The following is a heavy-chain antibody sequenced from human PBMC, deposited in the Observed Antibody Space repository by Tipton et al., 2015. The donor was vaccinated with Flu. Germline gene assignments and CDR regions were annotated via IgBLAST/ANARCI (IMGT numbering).Heavy chain of an antibody. CDR3: ARDRLSSSSRYGMDV. Sequence: SLRLSCVASGFTFSTFWMSWVRQAPGKGLEWVATIKHDGGEEYCVDSVKGRFTISRDNAKNSLYLQMNSLRAEDTAVYYCARDRLSSSSRYGMDVWGQGTTVTVSS. CDR2: IKHDGGEE. CDR1: GFTFSTFW. J-gene: IGHJ6*02. D-gene: IGHD6-6*01. V-gene: IGHV3-7*01.